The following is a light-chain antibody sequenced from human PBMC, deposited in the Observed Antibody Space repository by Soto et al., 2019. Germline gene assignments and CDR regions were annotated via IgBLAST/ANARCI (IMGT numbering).Light chain of an antibody. Sequence: IPMTQSPSSLSASLGDRVTITCLASQSIITYLAWYQQKPGKAPKLLIYGASTLEGGVPSRFSGSGSGTEFTLTISSLQPDDFATYYCQQYNSYSYTFGQGTRLEIK. V-gene: IGKV1-5*01. CDR1: QSIITY. CDR3: QQYNSYSYT. CDR2: GAS. J-gene: IGKJ5*01.